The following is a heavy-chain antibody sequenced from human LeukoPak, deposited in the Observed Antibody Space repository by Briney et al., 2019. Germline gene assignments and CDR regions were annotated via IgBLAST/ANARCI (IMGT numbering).Heavy chain of an antibody. CDR2: IWYDGSNK. V-gene: IGHV3-33*08. D-gene: IGHD2-15*01. CDR3: ATDRATQYFDY. Sequence: GGSLRLSCAASGFTFSIYAMSWVRQAPGKGLEWVAFIWYDGSNKYYADSVKGRFTISRDNSRNTLFLQMNSLRAEDTAVYYCATDRATQYFDYWGQGTLVSVSS. J-gene: IGHJ4*02. CDR1: GFTFSIYA.